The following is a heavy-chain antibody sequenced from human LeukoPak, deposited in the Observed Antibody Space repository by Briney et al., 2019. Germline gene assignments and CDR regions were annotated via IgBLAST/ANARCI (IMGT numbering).Heavy chain of an antibody. Sequence: SETLSLTCTVSGGSISSYYWSWIRQSPGKGLEWIGYIYYSGSTDYNPSLKSRVTISVDTSKNQFSLKLNPVTAADTAVYYRARVGLWLSRSRYFDYWGQGTLVTVSS. V-gene: IGHV4-59*01. D-gene: IGHD5-18*01. CDR2: IYYSGST. CDR3: ARVGLWLSRSRYFDY. CDR1: GGSISSYY. J-gene: IGHJ4*02.